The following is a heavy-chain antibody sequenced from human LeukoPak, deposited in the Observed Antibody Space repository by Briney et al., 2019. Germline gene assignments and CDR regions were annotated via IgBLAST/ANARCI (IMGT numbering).Heavy chain of an antibody. CDR2: INHSGST. D-gene: IGHD3-10*01. CDR3: ASIRHYYGSGSYWAPFDY. CDR1: GGSFSGYY. V-gene: IGHV4-34*01. J-gene: IGHJ4*02. Sequence: SETLSLTCAVYGGSFSGYYWSWIRQPPGKGLEWIGEINHSGSTNYNPSLKSRVTISVDTSKNQFSLKLSFVTAADTAVYYCASIRHYYGSGSYWAPFDYWGQGTLVTVSS.